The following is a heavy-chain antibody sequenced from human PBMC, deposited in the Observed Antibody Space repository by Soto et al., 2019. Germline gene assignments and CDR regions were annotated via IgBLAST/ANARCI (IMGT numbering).Heavy chain of an antibody. J-gene: IGHJ4*02. CDR3: ARESEDLTSNFDY. Sequence: LRLSCAASGFTFTRYSMNWVRQAPGKGPEWVSSISSTTNYIYYGDSMKGRFTISRDNAKNSLYLEMNSLRAEDTAVYYCARESEDLTSNFDYWGQGTLVTVSS. CDR1: GFTFTRYS. CDR2: ISSTTNYI. V-gene: IGHV3-21*06.